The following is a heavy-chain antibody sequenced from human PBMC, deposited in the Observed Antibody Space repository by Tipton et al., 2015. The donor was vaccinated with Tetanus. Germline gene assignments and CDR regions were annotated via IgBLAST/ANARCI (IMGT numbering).Heavy chain of an antibody. CDR3: AREGVCRGGSCFSGDFDH. Sequence: SLRLSCAASGFIFSSYGIHWVRQAPGKGLEWVAVSWYDGTDKYYADSVKGRFTISRDNSKNTLYLQMNSLRAGDTAVYYCAREGVCRGGSCFSGDFDHGGQGPQVTVSS. CDR2: SWYDGTDK. D-gene: IGHD2-15*01. CDR1: GFIFSSYG. J-gene: IGHJ4*02. V-gene: IGHV3-33*01.